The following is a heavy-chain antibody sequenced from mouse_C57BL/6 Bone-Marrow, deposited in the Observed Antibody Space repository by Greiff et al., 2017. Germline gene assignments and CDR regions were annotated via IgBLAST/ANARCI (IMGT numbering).Heavy chain of an antibody. CDR2: VYPRGGST. J-gene: IGHJ2*01. Sequence: VQLQESGPELVKPGASVKLSCKASGYTFTSYDINWVKQRPGQGLEWIGWVYPRGGSTKYNEKFKGKATLTADTSSSTAYMQLHCLTSEDSAVYFCAREDYYGSVGYFDYWGQGTTLTVSS. CDR3: AREDYYGSVGYFDY. D-gene: IGHD1-1*01. V-gene: IGHV1-85*01. CDR1: GYTFTSYD.